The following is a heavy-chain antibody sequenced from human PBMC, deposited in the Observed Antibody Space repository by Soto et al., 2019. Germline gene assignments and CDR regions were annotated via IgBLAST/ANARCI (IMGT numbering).Heavy chain of an antibody. CDR3: ARDMRENRVYYYGMDV. CDR1: GGTFSSYT. V-gene: IGHV1-69*04. CDR2: IIPILGIA. J-gene: IGHJ6*02. Sequence: SAKVSCKASGGTFSSYTISWVRQAPGQGLEWMGRIIPILGIANYAQKFQGRVTITADKSTSTAYMELSSLRSEDTAVYYCARDMRENRVYYYGMDVWGQGTTVTVSS. D-gene: IGHD3-16*01.